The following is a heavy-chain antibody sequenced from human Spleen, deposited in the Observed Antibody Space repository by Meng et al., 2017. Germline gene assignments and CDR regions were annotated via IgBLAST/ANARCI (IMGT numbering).Heavy chain of an antibody. D-gene: IGHD4-17*01. CDR1: GGSFSGYY. V-gene: IGHV4-34*01. CDR3: AREPNYGDYGGGFDY. J-gene: IGHJ4*02. CDR2: INHSGST. Sequence: QLQLQQWGAGLLEPSETLSLTCAVYGGSFSGYYWSWIRQPPGKGLEWIGEINHSGSTNYNPSLKSRVTISVDTSKNQFSLKLSSVTAADTAVYYCAREPNYGDYGGGFDYWGQGTLVTVSS.